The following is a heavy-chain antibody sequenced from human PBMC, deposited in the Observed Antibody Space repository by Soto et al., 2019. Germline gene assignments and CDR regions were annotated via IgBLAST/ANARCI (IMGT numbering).Heavy chain of an antibody. V-gene: IGHV3-15*07. Sequence: EVQLVESWGGLVKPGGSLRLSCAASGFTFSNAWMNWVRQAPGKGLEWVGRIKSKAGGGTTDYAAPVKGRFSISRDDSRNTVYLQINSLKTEDTAVYYCTTDPNGWRDFDYWGQGTLVTVSS. CDR1: GFTFSNAW. CDR3: TTDPNGWRDFDY. J-gene: IGHJ4*02. CDR2: IKSKAGGGTT. D-gene: IGHD6-19*01.